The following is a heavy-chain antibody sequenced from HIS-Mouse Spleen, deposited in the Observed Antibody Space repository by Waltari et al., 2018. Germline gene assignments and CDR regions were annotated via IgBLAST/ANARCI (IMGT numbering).Heavy chain of an antibody. J-gene: IGHJ2*01. CDR3: AREIPYSSSWYDWYFDL. V-gene: IGHV4-39*07. D-gene: IGHD6-13*01. CDR1: GGSISSSRYY. CDR2: IYYSGST. Sequence: QLQLQESGPGLVTPSETLSLTCTVSGGSISSSRYYWGWLRQSPGKGLEWIGSIYYSGSTYYNPSLKSRVTISVDTSKNQFSLKLSSVTAADTAVYYCAREIPYSSSWYDWYFDLWGRGTLVTVSS.